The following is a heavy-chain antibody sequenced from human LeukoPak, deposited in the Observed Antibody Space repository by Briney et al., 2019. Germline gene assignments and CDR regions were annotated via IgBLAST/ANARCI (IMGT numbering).Heavy chain of an antibody. D-gene: IGHD3-3*01. CDR1: GFTFSSYG. Sequence: GGSLRLSCAASGFTFSSYGMHWVRQAPGKGLEWVAFIRYDGSNKYYADSVKGRFTISRDNSKNTLYLQMNSLRAEDTAVYYCAKALPPEYYDFWSGMANWGQGTLVTVSS. J-gene: IGHJ4*02. V-gene: IGHV3-30*02. CDR2: IRYDGSNK. CDR3: AKALPPEYYDFWSGMAN.